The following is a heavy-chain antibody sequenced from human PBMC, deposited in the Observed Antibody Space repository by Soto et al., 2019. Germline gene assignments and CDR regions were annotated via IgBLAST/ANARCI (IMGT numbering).Heavy chain of an antibody. CDR1: GFSLSTSGVG. J-gene: IGHJ5*02. CDR2: IYWDDDK. CDR3: AHIPNYYQYNWFDP. V-gene: IGHV2-5*02. Sequence: QITLKESGPTLVKPTQTLTLTCTFSGFSLSTSGVGVGWIRQPPGKAVECLTIIYWDDDKRYSPSLKSRLTITQDTSKNQVVLTMTNMDPVDTATYYCAHIPNYYQYNWFDPWGQGTLVTVSS. D-gene: IGHD3-10*01.